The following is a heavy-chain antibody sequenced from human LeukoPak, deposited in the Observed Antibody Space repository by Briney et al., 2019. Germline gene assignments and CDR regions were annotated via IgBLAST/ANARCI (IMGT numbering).Heavy chain of an antibody. J-gene: IGHJ4*02. Sequence: SETLSLTCAVYGGSFSGYYWSWIRQPPGKGLEWIGEINHSGSTNYNPSLKSRVTISVDTSKNQFSLKLSSVTAADTAVYYCARQGRAPIAARIFDYWGQGTLVTVSS. CDR1: GGSFSGYY. CDR3: ARQGRAPIAARIFDY. D-gene: IGHD6-6*01. CDR2: INHSGST. V-gene: IGHV4-34*01.